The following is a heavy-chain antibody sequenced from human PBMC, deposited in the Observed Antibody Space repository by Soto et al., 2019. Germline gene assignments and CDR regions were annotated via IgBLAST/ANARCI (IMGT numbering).Heavy chain of an antibody. V-gene: IGHV4-4*02. CDR2: IYHSGST. J-gene: IGHJ4*02. Sequence: SETLSLTCAVSGGSISSSNWWSWVRQPPGKGLEWIGEIYHSGSTNYNPSLKSRVTISVDKSKNQFSLKLSSVTAADTAVYYCARRWDYYDSSGSGFDYWGQGTLVTVSS. CDR1: GGSISSSNW. CDR3: ARRWDYYDSSGSGFDY. D-gene: IGHD3-22*01.